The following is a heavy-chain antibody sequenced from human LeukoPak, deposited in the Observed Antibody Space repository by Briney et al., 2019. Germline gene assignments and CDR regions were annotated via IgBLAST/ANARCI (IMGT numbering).Heavy chain of an antibody. CDR1: GGSFSGYY. V-gene: IGHV4-34*01. D-gene: IGHD4-17*01. CDR2: INHSGST. J-gene: IGHJ4*02. Sequence: PSETLSLTCAVYGGSFSGYYWSWIRQPPGKGLEGIGEINHSGSTNYNPSLKSRVTISVDTSKNQFSLKLSSVTAADTAVYYCARGFSYGDYEVLYFDYWGQGTLVTVSS. CDR3: ARGFSYGDYEVLYFDY.